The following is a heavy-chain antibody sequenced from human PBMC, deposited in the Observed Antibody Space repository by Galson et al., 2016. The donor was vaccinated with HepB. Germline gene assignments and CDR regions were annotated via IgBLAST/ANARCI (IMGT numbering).Heavy chain of an antibody. CDR1: GFSLSTNGVG. J-gene: IGHJ2*01. CDR3: AHPTRQYGSGTYYNRYFNL. Sequence: PALVKPTQSLTLTCTISGFSLSTNGVGVGCIRQPPGKALEWLALIYWDDDKRYRPSLRSRLTITKDTSKNQVVLTMAGLDPLDTATYYCAHPTRQYGSGTYYNRYFNLWGRGTLVTVSS. D-gene: IGHD3-10*01. CDR2: IYWDDDK. V-gene: IGHV2-5*02.